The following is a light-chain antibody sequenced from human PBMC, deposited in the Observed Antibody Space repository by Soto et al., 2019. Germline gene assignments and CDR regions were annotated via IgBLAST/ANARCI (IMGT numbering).Light chain of an antibody. CDR2: DAS. CDR3: QQYNTYWT. J-gene: IGKJ1*01. Sequence: DIQITHSGSTLSASVVYRVTTNCRASQTISHWSAWYQQKPGKAPKLLIFDASSLENGVPSRFSGSGSGTEFTLTITGLQPDDFATYYCQQYNTYWTFGQGTKVDI. V-gene: IGKV1-5*01. CDR1: QTISHW.